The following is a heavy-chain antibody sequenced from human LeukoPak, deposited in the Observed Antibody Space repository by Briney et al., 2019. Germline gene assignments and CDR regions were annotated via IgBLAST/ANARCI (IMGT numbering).Heavy chain of an antibody. Sequence: KISCKGSGYTFSSSWIGWVRQAPGQGLEWMGGIIPIFGTANYAQKFQGRVTITTDESTSTAYMELSSLRSEDTAVYYCARVHDFWSGSPYYYYMDVWGKGTTVTVSS. D-gene: IGHD3-3*01. CDR3: ARVHDFWSGSPYYYYMDV. V-gene: IGHV1-69*05. CDR1: GYTFSSSW. CDR2: IIPIFGTA. J-gene: IGHJ6*03.